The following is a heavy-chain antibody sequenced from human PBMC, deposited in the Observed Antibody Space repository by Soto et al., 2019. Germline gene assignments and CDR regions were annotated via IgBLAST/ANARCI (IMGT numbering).Heavy chain of an antibody. CDR3: ARATTDDYYYYYYMDV. CDR2: INHSGST. CDR1: GGSFSGYY. D-gene: IGHD1-1*01. Sequence: SETLSLTCAVYGGSFSGYYWSWIRQPPGKGLEWIGEINHSGSTNYNPSLKSRVTISVDTSKNQFSLKLSSVTAADTAVYYCARATTDDYYYYYYMDVWGKGTTVTVSS. V-gene: IGHV4-34*01. J-gene: IGHJ6*03.